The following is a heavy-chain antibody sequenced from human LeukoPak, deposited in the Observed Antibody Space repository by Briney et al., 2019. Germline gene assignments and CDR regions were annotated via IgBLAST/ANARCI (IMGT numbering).Heavy chain of an antibody. CDR1: GGSISSYY. V-gene: IGHV4-4*09. CDR3: ATSNADYSRISRYYYYMDV. D-gene: IGHD4-11*01. Sequence: SETLSLTCTVSGGSISSYYWSWIRQPPGKGLEWIGYICTSGSTNYNPSLKSRVTISVDTSKNQFSLKLSSVTAADTAVYYCATSNADYSRISRYYYYMDVWGKGTTVTVSS. J-gene: IGHJ6*03. CDR2: ICTSGST.